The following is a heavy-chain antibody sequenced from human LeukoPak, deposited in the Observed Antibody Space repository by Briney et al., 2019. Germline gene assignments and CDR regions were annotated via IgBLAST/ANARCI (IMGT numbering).Heavy chain of an antibody. J-gene: IGHJ4*02. CDR1: GYTFTGYY. D-gene: IGHD4-23*01. CDR3: ALTTVVTRIDY. Sequence: SVKVSCKASGYTFTGYYMHWVRQAPGQGLEWMGRIIPILGIANYAQKFQGRVTITADKSTSTAYMELSSLRPEDTAVYYCALTTVVTRIDYWGQGTLVTVSS. CDR2: IIPILGIA. V-gene: IGHV1-69*02.